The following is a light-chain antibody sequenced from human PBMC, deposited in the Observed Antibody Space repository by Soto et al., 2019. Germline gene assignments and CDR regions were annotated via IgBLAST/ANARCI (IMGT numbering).Light chain of an antibody. V-gene: IGKV3-20*01. J-gene: IGKJ1*01. CDR2: GAS. Sequence: EIVLTQSPGTLSLSPGEGATLSCRASQSVSNSYLAWYQQKPGQAPRLLMYGASSRAAGVPDRFSGSGSGTDFTLTISRLEPEDFAVYYCQDYGSSRTFGQGTMVEIK. CDR1: QSVSNSY. CDR3: QDYGSSRT.